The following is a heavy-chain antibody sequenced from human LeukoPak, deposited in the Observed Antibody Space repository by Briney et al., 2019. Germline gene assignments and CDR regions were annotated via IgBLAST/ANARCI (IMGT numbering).Heavy chain of an antibody. V-gene: IGHV3-23*01. D-gene: IGHD2-2*01. CDR2: ISGGGGST. Sequence: GGSLRLSCAASGFTFTTYAMTWVRQAPGKGLEWVSAISGGGGSTYYADSVKGRFTISRDNSKNPLFQQMNILTAETTTFYVCARAPITSPSYFGSWGQGTPVTASS. J-gene: IGHJ4*02. CDR1: GFTFTTYA. CDR3: ARAPITSPSYFGS.